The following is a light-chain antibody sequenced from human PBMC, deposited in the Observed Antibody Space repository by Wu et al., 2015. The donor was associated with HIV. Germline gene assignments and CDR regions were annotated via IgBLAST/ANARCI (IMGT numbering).Light chain of an antibody. V-gene: IGKV3D-20*02. J-gene: IGKJ2*03. Sequence: EIVLTQSPGTLSLSPGERATLSCRASQSVSSSYLAWYQQKPGQAPRLLIYGASSRATGIPDRFSGSGSGTDFALTISRLEPEDFAVYYCQQRSNPYSFGQGTKLEIK. CDR3: QQRSNPYS. CDR2: GAS. CDR1: QSVSSSY.